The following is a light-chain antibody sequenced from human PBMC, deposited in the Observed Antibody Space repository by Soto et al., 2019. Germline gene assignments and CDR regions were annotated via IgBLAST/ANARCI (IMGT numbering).Light chain of an antibody. CDR3: CSYAPSRTLL. J-gene: IGLJ2*01. Sequence: QSALTQPASVSGSPGESITISCTGTSSDVGTYNLVTWYQQHPGRVPRLILYEGNKRPSGVSSRFSASKSGNTASLTISGLQAEDEADYFCCSYAPSRTLLFGGRTKVTVL. CDR2: EGN. CDR1: SSDVGTYNL. V-gene: IGLV2-23*01.